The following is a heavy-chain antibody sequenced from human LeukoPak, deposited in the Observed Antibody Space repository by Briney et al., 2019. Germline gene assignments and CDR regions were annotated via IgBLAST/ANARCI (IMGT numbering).Heavy chain of an antibody. V-gene: IGHV3-74*01. CDR3: ARDLGQYYDTSDNWFDP. J-gene: IGHJ5*02. CDR1: GFTFSNYW. D-gene: IGHD3-22*01. Sequence: PPGGSLRLSCAASGFTFSNYWMHWVRHAPGKGLVWVSRINSDGINTSYADSVKGRFTISRDNAKNTLNLQMNSLRAEDTAVYYCARDLGQYYDTSDNWFDPWGQGTLVTVSS. CDR2: INSDGINT.